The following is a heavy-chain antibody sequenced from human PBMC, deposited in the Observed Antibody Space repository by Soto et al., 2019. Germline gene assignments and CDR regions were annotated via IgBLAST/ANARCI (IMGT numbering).Heavy chain of an antibody. D-gene: IGHD3-22*01. J-gene: IGHJ5*02. V-gene: IGHV4-31*03. CDR3: AMYTYYYDRSQRDNWFDP. CDR2: IYYSGST. Sequence: SETLSLTCTVSGGSISSGGYYWSWIRQHPGKGLEWIGYIYYSGSTYYNPSLKSRVTISVDTSKNQFPLKLSSVTAADTAVYYCAMYTYYYDRSQRDNWFDPWGQGTLVTVSS. CDR1: GGSISSGGYY.